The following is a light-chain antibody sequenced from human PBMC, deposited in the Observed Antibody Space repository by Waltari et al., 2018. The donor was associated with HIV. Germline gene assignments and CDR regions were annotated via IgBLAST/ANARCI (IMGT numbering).Light chain of an antibody. V-gene: IGKV3-20*01. CDR1: QSVSSSY. Sequence: EIVLTQSPGTLSLSPGERGTLSCRASQSVSSSYLAWYQQKPGQAPRLLIYGASSRDTGIPARFSGSGSGTDFTLSISGLEPEDFAVYYCQHFGSSHLTFGGGTKVEIK. J-gene: IGKJ4*01. CDR2: GAS. CDR3: QHFGSSHLT.